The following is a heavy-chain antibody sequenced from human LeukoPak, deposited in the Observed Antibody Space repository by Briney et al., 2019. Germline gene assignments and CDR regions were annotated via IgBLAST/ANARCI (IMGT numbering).Heavy chain of an antibody. V-gene: IGHV3-11*04. Sequence: GGSLRLSCAASEFTFSDYYMSWIRQAPGKGLEWVSYISSSGSTIYYADSVKGRFTISRDNAKNSLYLQMNSLRAEDTAVYYCARAQIGTYYDFWSGYPYFDYWGQGTLVTVSS. J-gene: IGHJ4*02. D-gene: IGHD3-3*01. CDR3: ARAQIGTYYDFWSGYPYFDY. CDR1: EFTFSDYY. CDR2: ISSSGSTI.